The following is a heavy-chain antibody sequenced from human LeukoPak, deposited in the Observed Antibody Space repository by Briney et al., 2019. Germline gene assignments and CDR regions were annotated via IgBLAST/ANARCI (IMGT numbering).Heavy chain of an antibody. CDR1: GFTFSSYG. CDR2: ISYDGSNK. J-gene: IGHJ4*02. Sequence: GRSLRLSCAASGFTFSSYGMHWVRQAPGKGLEWVAVISYDGSNKYYADSVKGRFTISRDNSKNTLYLQMNCLRAEDTAVYYCAKESAAGTDEWGQGTLVTVSS. D-gene: IGHD6-13*01. CDR3: AKESAAGTDE. V-gene: IGHV3-30*18.